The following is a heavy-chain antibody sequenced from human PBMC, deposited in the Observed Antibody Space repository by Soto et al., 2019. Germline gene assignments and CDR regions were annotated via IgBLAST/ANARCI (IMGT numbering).Heavy chain of an antibody. CDR3: AHRHNVLRYFDWFPDY. V-gene: IGHV4-39*07. CDR2: IYYSGST. Sequence: SETLSLTCTVSGGSISSSSYYWGWIRQPPGKGLEWIGSIYYSGSTYYNPSLKSRVTISVDTSKNQFSLKLTNMDPVDTATYYCAHRHNVLRYFDWFPDYWGQGTLVTVSS. CDR1: GGSISSSSYY. D-gene: IGHD3-9*01. J-gene: IGHJ4*02.